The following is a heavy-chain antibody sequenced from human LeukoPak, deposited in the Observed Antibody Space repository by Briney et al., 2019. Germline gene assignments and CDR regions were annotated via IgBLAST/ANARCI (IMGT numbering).Heavy chain of an antibody. D-gene: IGHD2-2*01. Sequence: GASVKVSCKASGGTFSSYAISWVRQASGQGLEWMGGIIPIFGTANYAQKFQGRVTITADEFTSTAYMELSSLRSEDTAVYYCASPSSYAESFDYYFDYWGQGTLVTVSS. CDR3: ASPSSYAESFDYYFDY. CDR1: GGTFSSYA. CDR2: IIPIFGTA. J-gene: IGHJ4*02. V-gene: IGHV1-69*01.